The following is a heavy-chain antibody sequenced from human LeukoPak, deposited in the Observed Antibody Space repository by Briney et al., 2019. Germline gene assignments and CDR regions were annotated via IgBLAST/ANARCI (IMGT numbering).Heavy chain of an antibody. CDR3: ARSYYDSSGYFDY. J-gene: IGHJ4*02. CDR1: GFTFSSYS. V-gene: IGHV3-21*01. D-gene: IGHD3-22*01. CDR2: ISSSSSYI. Sequence: GGSLRLSCAASGFTFSSYSMNWVRQAPGKGLEWVASISSSSSYIYYADSVKGRFTISRDNAKNSLYLQMNSLRAEDTAVYYCARSYYDSSGYFDYWGQGTLVTVSS.